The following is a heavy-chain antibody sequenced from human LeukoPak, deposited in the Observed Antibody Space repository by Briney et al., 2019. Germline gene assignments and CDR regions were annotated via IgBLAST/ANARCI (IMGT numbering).Heavy chain of an antibody. D-gene: IGHD4-17*01. CDR2: IYSGGTT. CDR1: GFTVSGNY. CDR3: AREELTTVTNRGWFDP. J-gene: IGHJ5*02. Sequence: PGGSLRLSCAVSGFTVSGNYMSWVRQAPGKGLEWVSLIYSGGTTYYADSVKGRFTISRDNSKNTLYLQMNSLRAEDTAVYYCAREELTTVTNRGWFDPWGQGTLVTVSS. V-gene: IGHV3-53*01.